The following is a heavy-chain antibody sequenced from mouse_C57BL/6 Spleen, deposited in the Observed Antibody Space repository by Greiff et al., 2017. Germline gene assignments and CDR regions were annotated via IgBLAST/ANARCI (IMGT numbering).Heavy chain of an antibody. V-gene: IGHV5-17*01. Sequence: EVKVVESGGGLVKPGGSLKLSCAASGFTFSDYGMHWVRQAPEKGLEWVAYISSGSSTIYYADTVKGRFTISRDNAKNTLFLQMTSLRSEDTAMYYCARYYGSSPHWYFDVWGTGTTVTVSS. CDR2: ISSGSSTI. D-gene: IGHD1-1*01. CDR3: ARYYGSSPHWYFDV. CDR1: GFTFSDYG. J-gene: IGHJ1*03.